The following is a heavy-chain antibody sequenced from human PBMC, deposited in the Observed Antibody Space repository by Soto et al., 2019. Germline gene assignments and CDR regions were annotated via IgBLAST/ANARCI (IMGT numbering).Heavy chain of an antibody. CDR2: IGSTGSVT. CDR3: ARARPTSGAAYGLDI. V-gene: IGHV3-48*04. Sequence: EVQLVESGGGLVQPGGSLRLSCAVSGFTFSGYSFNWVRQAPGRGLEWVSFIGSTGSVTHYADSVMGRFTISRDNARNSLYLQMDRLRADDTAVYSCARARPTSGAAYGLDIWGQGTVVTVSS. D-gene: IGHD4-17*01. CDR1: GFTFSGYS. J-gene: IGHJ3*02.